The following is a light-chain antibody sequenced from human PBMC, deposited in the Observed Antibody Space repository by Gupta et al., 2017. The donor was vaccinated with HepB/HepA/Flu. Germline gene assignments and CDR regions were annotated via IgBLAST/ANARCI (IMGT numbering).Light chain of an antibody. CDR3: GAWDDILNGPV. Sequence: QSVLTQPPSASGAPGQRVTIPCPGGSSTIGDNGVTWYQHIPGAAPKLLIYDDDQRPSGVPDRFSGSKSDTSASLAISGLQAEDEAQYSCGAWDDILNGPVVGGGTNLTVL. J-gene: IGLJ3*02. CDR2: DDD. V-gene: IGLV1-44*01. CDR1: SSTIGDNG.